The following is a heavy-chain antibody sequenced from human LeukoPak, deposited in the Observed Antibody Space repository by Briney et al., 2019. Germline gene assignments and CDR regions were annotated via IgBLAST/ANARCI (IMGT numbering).Heavy chain of an antibody. CDR2: IYYSGST. V-gene: IGHV4-31*03. Sequence: SQTLSLTCTVSGGSISSGGYSWSWIRQHPGKGLEWIGYIYYSGSTYYNPSLKSRVTISVDTSKNQFSLKLSSVTAADTAVYYCARLGPNGLYYYDSSGYFQHWGQGTLVTVSS. D-gene: IGHD3-22*01. CDR1: GGSISSGGYS. J-gene: IGHJ1*01. CDR3: ARLGPNGLYYYDSSGYFQH.